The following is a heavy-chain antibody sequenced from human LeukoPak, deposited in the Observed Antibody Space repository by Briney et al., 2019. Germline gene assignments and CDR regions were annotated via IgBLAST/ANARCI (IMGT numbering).Heavy chain of an antibody. Sequence: PGRSLRLSCAASGFTFSNYAIHWVRQAPGKGLEWVAVVSYDGSNKYYADSVKGRFTISRDNSKNTLSLRMNSLRAEDTAVYYCARGQGRDYGDYDWFDPWGQGTLVTDSS. V-gene: IGHV3-30*04. CDR2: VSYDGSNK. J-gene: IGHJ5*02. D-gene: IGHD4-17*01. CDR1: GFTFSNYA. CDR3: ARGQGRDYGDYDWFDP.